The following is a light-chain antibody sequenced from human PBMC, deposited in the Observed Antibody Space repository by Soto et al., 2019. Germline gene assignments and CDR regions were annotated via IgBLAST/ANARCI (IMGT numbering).Light chain of an antibody. CDR1: QSITGW. Sequence: DIPITQSPSTLSASLGDRVTITCRASQSITGWVAWYQQKLGRATKLMTHDASTLESGVPSWFFGSGSDTELSLTISSLQPEDVATNYCHQANSFPLTFGGGTKVDIK. J-gene: IGKJ4*02. V-gene: IGKV1-5*01. CDR3: HQANSFPLT. CDR2: DAS.